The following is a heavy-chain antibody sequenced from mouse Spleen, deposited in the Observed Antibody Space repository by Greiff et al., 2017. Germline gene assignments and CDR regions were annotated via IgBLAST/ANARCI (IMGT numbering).Heavy chain of an antibody. J-gene: IGHJ3*01. Sequence: EVMLVESGGGLVQPGGSLSLSCAASGFTFTDYYISWVRQPPGKALEWLGFIRNKANGYTTEYSASVKGRFTISRDNSQSILYLQMNALRAEDSATYYCARSSYGNYVAYWGQGTLVTVSA. CDR2: IRNKANGYTT. V-gene: IGHV7-3*01. CDR3: ARSSYGNYVAY. D-gene: IGHD2-10*01. CDR1: GFTFTDYY.